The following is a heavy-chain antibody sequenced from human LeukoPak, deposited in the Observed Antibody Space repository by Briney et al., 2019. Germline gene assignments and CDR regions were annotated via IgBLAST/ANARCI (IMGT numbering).Heavy chain of an antibody. V-gene: IGHV3-15*01. CDR1: GFTFSHAW. Sequence: PGGSLRLSXAASGFTFSHAWMSWVRQPPGKGLEWVGRIKSKTDGGTTDYGAPVKGRFTISRDDSKNTLYLQMNGLKTEDTAMYYCTTDGYDILTGPFDYWGQGTLVTVSS. J-gene: IGHJ4*02. CDR2: IKSKTDGGTT. CDR3: TTDGYDILTGPFDY. D-gene: IGHD3-9*01.